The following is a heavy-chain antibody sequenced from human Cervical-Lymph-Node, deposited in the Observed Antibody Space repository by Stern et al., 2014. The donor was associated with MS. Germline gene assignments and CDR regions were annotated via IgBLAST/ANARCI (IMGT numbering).Heavy chain of an antibody. V-gene: IGHV1-2*04. Sequence: MQLVASGAEVKNPGASVKVSCKASGYTFTDYYMQWMRQAPGQGLEWMGWINPNNGGTKSAQKFQGWVTMTRDTSTSTAYMELSRLRSDDTAIYYCARASTTANNYYDGVDVWGQGTTVTVTS. J-gene: IGHJ6*02. CDR1: GYTFTDYY. CDR3: ARASTTANNYYDGVDV. CDR2: INPNNGGT. D-gene: IGHD1-1*01.